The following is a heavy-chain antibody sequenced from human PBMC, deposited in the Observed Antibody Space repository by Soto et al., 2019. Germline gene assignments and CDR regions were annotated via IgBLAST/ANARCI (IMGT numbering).Heavy chain of an antibody. CDR1: GYTFTSYG. CDR2: ISAYNGNT. CDR3: ARVFFARGYCSGGSCYGNWFDP. D-gene: IGHD2-15*01. J-gene: IGHJ5*02. Sequence: GASVKVSCKASGYTFTSYGISWVRQAPGQGLEWMGWISAYNGNTNYAQKLQGRVTMTTDTSTSTAYMELRSLRSDDTAVYYCARVFFARGYCSGGSCYGNWFDPWGQGTLVTVSS. V-gene: IGHV1-18*01.